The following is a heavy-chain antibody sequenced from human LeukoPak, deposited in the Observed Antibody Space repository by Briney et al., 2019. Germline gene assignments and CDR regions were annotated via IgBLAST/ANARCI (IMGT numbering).Heavy chain of an antibody. D-gene: IGHD6-13*01. CDR2: ISGSGGST. Sequence: GGSLRLSCAASGFTFSSYAMSWVRQAPGKGLEWVSAISGSGGSTYYADSVKGRFTISRDNSKDALYLQMNSLRAEDTAVYYCAKQAAGGTKHFDYWGQGTLVTVSS. J-gene: IGHJ4*02. CDR1: GFTFSSYA. CDR3: AKQAAGGTKHFDY. V-gene: IGHV3-23*01.